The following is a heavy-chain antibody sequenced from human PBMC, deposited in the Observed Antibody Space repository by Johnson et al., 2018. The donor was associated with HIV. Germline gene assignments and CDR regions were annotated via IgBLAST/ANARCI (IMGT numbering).Heavy chain of an antibody. V-gene: IGHV3-11*04. CDR2: ISSSGSTM. CDR3: AREGPAAYIWAFDI. CDR1: GLTFSDYY. Sequence: MQLVESGGGLVKPGGSLRLSCAAPGLTFSDYYMTWIRQAPGKGLEWVSYISSSGSTMYYADSVKGRVTISRDNARNSLYLQMNSLRAEDTAVYYCAREGPAAYIWAFDIWGQGTMVTVSS. J-gene: IGHJ3*02. D-gene: IGHD2-2*01.